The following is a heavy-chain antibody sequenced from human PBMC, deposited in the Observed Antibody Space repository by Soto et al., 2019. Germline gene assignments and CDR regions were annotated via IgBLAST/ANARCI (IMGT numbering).Heavy chain of an antibody. CDR3: AREVVGYYDSSGYEFDAFDI. Sequence: SETLSLTSTVSGCNVSSGSYYWSWIRQPPGKGLEWIGYIYYSGSTNYNPSLKSRVTISVDTSKNQFSLKLSSVTAADTAVYYCAREVVGYYDSSGYEFDAFDIWGQGTMVTVSS. CDR2: IYYSGST. J-gene: IGHJ3*02. CDR1: GCNVSSGSYY. V-gene: IGHV4-61*01. D-gene: IGHD3-22*01.